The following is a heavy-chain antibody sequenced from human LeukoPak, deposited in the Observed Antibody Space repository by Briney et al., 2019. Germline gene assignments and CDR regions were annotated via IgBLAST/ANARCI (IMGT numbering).Heavy chain of an antibody. D-gene: IGHD3-3*01. J-gene: IGHJ4*02. Sequence: PGGSLRLSCAASGFTFSSYSMNWVRQAPGKGLEWVYSISSSSSYIYYAPPPKGRFTISRDNAENSVYLQMNSLRAEDTAVYYCAREGGRITSIGVVTEGNYFFDYWGQGTLVTVSS. CDR2: ISSSSSYI. V-gene: IGHV3-21*01. CDR3: AREGGRITSIGVVTEGNYFFDY. CDR1: GFTFSSYS.